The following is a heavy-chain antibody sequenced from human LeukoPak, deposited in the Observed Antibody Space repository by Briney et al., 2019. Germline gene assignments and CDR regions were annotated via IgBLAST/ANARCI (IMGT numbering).Heavy chain of an antibody. D-gene: IGHD6-6*01. Sequence: GGSLRLSCVASGFSFSTYGMHWVRQAPGKGLEWVAFIRYDGNNKYYADSVKGRFTISRDNSKNMVYLQMNSLRAEDTAVYYCASLFLCYGCSSSSDSFNIWGQGTMVTVSS. J-gene: IGHJ3*02. CDR3: ASLFLCYGCSSSSDSFNI. CDR1: GFSFSTYG. V-gene: IGHV3-30*02. CDR2: IRYDGNNK.